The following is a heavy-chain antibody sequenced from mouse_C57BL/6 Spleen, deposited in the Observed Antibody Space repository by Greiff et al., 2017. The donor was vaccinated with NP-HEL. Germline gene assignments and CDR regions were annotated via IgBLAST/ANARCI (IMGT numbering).Heavy chain of an antibody. D-gene: IGHD2-2*01. CDR2: ISDGGSYT. V-gene: IGHV5-4*01. Sequence: DVKLVESGGGLVKPGGSLKLSCAASGFTFSSYAMSWVRQTPEKRLEWVATISDGGSYTYYPDNVKGRFTISRDNAKNNLYLQMSHLKSEDTAMYYCAREYGYDGDWYFDVWGTGTTVTVSS. J-gene: IGHJ1*03. CDR1: GFTFSSYA. CDR3: AREYGYDGDWYFDV.